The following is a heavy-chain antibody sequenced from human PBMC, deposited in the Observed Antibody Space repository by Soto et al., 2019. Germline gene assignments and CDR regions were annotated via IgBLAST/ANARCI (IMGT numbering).Heavy chain of an antibody. J-gene: IGHJ4*02. CDR2: ISYDGSNK. CDR1: GFTFSSYA. Sequence: GGSLRLSCAASGFTFSSYAMHWVRQAPGKGLEWVAVISYDGSNKYYADSVKGRFTISRDNSKNTLYLQMNSLRAEDTAVYYCARELPRNYFDYWGQGTLVTVSS. CDR3: ARELPRNYFDY. V-gene: IGHV3-30-3*01.